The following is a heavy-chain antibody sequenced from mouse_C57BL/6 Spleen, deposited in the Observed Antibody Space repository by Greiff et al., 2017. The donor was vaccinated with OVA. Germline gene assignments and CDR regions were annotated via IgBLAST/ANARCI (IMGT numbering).Heavy chain of an antibody. V-gene: IGHV1-72*01. CDR3: AFSYYGSSYVETWFAY. Sequence: QVQLQQPGAELVKPGASVKLSCKASGYTFTSYWMHWVKQRPGRGLEWIGRIDPNSGGTKYNEKFKSKATLTVDKPSSTAYMQLSSLTSEDSAVYYCAFSYYGSSYVETWFAYWGQGTLVTVSA. J-gene: IGHJ3*01. D-gene: IGHD1-1*01. CDR2: IDPNSGGT. CDR1: GYTFTSYW.